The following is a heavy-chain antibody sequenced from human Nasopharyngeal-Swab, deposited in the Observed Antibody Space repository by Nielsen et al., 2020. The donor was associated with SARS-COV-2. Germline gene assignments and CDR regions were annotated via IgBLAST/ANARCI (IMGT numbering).Heavy chain of an antibody. J-gene: IGHJ6*02. CDR1: VFTFNKYG. D-gene: IGHD2-2*01. Sequence: GESLKISCAASVFTFNKYGLHWVRQAPGKGLEWVSAISGSGGSTYYADSVKGRFTISRDNSKNTLYLQMNSLKTEDTAVYYCTRQLVVPAAFYYYYYGMDVWGQGTTVTVSS. V-gene: IGHV3-23*01. CDR3: TRQLVVPAAFYYYYYGMDV. CDR2: ISGSGGST.